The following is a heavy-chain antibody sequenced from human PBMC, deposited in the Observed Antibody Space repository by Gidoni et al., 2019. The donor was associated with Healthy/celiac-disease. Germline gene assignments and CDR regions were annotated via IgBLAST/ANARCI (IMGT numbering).Heavy chain of an antibody. CDR2: ISSSSSTI. Sequence: EVQLVESGGGLVQPGGSLRLSCAASGFTFSSYSMNWVRQAPGKGLEWVSYISSSSSTIYYADSVKGRFTISRDNAKNSLYLQMNSLRAEDTAVYYCARGTNSGGSCYPSCWYFDLWGRGTLVTVSS. V-gene: IGHV3-48*01. D-gene: IGHD2-15*01. J-gene: IGHJ2*01. CDR1: GFTFSSYS. CDR3: ARGTNSGGSCYPSCWYFDL.